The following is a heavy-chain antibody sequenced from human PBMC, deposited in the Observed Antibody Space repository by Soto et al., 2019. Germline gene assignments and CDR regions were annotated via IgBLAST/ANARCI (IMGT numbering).Heavy chain of an antibody. V-gene: IGHV4-59*12. J-gene: IGHJ5*02. CDR1: GASISDYY. CDR2: IHYTGST. D-gene: IGHD6-19*01. CDR3: ARERPDGCKLDP. Sequence: PSETLSLTCTVSGASISDYYWSWIRQPPGKGLEWIGYIHYTGSTNYNPSLKSRVTISVDTSTNQFSLNLSSVTAADTAVYYCARERPDGCKLDPWGQGTLVTVSS.